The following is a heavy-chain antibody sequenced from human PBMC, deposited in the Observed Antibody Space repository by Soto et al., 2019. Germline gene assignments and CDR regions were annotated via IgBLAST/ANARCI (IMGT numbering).Heavy chain of an antibody. CDR1: GFTFRDYA. V-gene: IGHV3-48*02. Sequence: GGSLRLSCIDSGFTFRDYAFNWVRQAPGKGLEWVSYISVGGGPIFYADSVKGRFTISRDDARNSVYLQMNTLRHEDTAVYHCVRDHRWAFDIWGQGTVVTVSS. J-gene: IGHJ3*02. CDR2: ISVGGGPI. CDR3: VRDHRWAFDI. D-gene: IGHD2-15*01.